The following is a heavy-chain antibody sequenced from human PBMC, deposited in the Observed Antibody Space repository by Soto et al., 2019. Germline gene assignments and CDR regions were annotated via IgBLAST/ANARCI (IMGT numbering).Heavy chain of an antibody. J-gene: IGHJ5*02. CDR3: ATDQSWHALVWWFDP. Sequence: ASVKVSWKASENTFNTYSLHWVRQAPGQGLEWMGVINPTTTTTTDAQKFQGRVTMTRDTSTSTVYMELNSLTSEDTAVYYCATDQSWHALVWWFDPWG. D-gene: IGHD3-16*01. CDR1: ENTFNTYS. V-gene: IGHV1-46*02. CDR2: INPTTTTT.